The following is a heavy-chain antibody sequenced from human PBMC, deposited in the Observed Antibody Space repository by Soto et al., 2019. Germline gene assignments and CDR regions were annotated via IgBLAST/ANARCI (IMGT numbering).Heavy chain of an antibody. CDR2: INHSGST. V-gene: IGHV4-34*01. CDR3: ARGRSSRLSWADY. CDR1: GGSFSGYY. D-gene: IGHD6-25*01. J-gene: IGHJ4*02. Sequence: QVQLQQWGAGLLKPSETLSLTCAVYGGSFSGYYWSWIRQPPGKGLEWIGEINHSGSTNYNPSLKSQVTIPVDTSKNQCSLKLSSVTAADTAVYYCARGRSSRLSWADYWCQGTLVTVSS.